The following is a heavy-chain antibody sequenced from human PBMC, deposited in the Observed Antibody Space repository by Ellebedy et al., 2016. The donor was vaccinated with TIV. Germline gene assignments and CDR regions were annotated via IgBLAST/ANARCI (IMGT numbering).Heavy chain of an antibody. CDR2: IAYDGIEK. Sequence: GESLKISCAASGFSFSDYAMHLVRQAPGKGLEVVAVIAYDGIEKYHSDSVKGRFTISRDNSKNTLSLQMNSLRPEDTAVYYCAKLGATTRLGAFDNGDYWGQGTLVTVSS. J-gene: IGHJ4*02. CDR3: AKLGATTRLGAFDNGDY. D-gene: IGHD3-9*01. CDR1: GFSFSDYA. V-gene: IGHV3-30*18.